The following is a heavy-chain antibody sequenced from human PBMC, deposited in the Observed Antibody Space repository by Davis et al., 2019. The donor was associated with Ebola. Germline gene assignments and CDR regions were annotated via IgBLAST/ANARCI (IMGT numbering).Heavy chain of an antibody. CDR3: ARCNTAMAYGVDY. V-gene: IGHV3-53*01. Sequence: GESLKISCADSGITFSRHWMTWVRQAPGKGLEWVSTISSGARTVYADSVKGRFTISRDNSKNTLYLQMNSLRAEDTAVYYCARCNTAMAYGVDYWGQGTLVTVSS. CDR2: ISSGART. D-gene: IGHD5-18*01. CDR1: GITFSRHW. J-gene: IGHJ4*02.